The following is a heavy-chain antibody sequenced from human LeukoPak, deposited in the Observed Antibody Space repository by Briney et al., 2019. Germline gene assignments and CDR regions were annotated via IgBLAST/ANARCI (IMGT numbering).Heavy chain of an antibody. CDR1: GYTFTSYG. CDR3: ARDYADTAMVTYYYYGMDV. Sequence: GASVRVSCKASGYTFTSYGISWVRQAPGQGREWMGWISAYNGNTNYAQKLQGRVTMTTDTSTSTAYMELRSLRSDDTAVYYCARDYADTAMVTYYYYGMDVWGQGTTVTVSS. D-gene: IGHD5-18*01. CDR2: ISAYNGNT. J-gene: IGHJ6*02. V-gene: IGHV1-18*01.